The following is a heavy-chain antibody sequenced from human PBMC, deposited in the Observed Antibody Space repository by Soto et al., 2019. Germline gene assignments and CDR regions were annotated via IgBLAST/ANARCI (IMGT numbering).Heavy chain of an antibody. J-gene: IGHJ4*02. CDR3: ATGPAGTAGPTGY. CDR2: FDPEDGET. CDR1: GYTLTELS. Sequence: QVQLVQSGAEVKKPGASVKVSCKVSGYTLTELSMHWVRQAPGKGLEWMGGFDPEDGETIYAQKFQGRVTITEDTHTHTADMELSSLRSEDTAVYYCATGPAGTAGPTGYRGQGSLITVS. V-gene: IGHV1-24*01. D-gene: IGHD6-19*01.